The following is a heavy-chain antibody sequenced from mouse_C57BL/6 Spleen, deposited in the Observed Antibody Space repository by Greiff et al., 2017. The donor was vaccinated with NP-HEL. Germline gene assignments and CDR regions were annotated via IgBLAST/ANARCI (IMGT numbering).Heavy chain of an antibody. D-gene: IGHD4-1*01. J-gene: IGHJ2*01. V-gene: IGHV5-6*01. CDR3: ARHGTGIFDY. Sequence: EVKLMESGGDLVKPGGSLKLSCAASGFTFSSYGMSWVRQTPDKRLEWVATISSGGSYTYYPDSVKGRFTISRDNAKNTLYLQMSSLKSEDTAMYYCARHGTGIFDYWGQGTTLTVSS. CDR2: ISSGGSYT. CDR1: GFTFSSYG.